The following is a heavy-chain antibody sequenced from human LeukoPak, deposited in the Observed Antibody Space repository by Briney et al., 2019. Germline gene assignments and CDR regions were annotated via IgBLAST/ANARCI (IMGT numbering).Heavy chain of an antibody. V-gene: IGHV3-21*01. CDR2: ISSSSSYI. CDR1: GFTVSSNY. CDR3: ARAGYSSSSGVNWFDP. J-gene: IGHJ5*02. Sequence: GGSLRLSCAASGFTVSSNYMSWVRQAPGKGLEWVSSISSSSSYIYYADSVKGRFTISRDNAKNSLYLQMNSLRAEDTAVYYCARAGYSSSSGVNWFDPWGQGTLVTVSS. D-gene: IGHD6-6*01.